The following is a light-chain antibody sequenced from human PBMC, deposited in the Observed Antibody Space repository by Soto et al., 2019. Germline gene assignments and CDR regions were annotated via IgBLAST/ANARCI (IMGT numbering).Light chain of an antibody. Sequence: ERVITQAAAALSMSPGERVTLSCRASQSVSSNLAWYQQKRGQAPRLLIYATSTRATGIPARLSGSGSGTEFTLTISSLQSEDFAVYYCQQYNNWPPTFGQGTKVDIK. CDR2: ATS. CDR1: QSVSSN. J-gene: IGKJ1*01. CDR3: QQYNNWPPT. V-gene: IGKV3-15*01.